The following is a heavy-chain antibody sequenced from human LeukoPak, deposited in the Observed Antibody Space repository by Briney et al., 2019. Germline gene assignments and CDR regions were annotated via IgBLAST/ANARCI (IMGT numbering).Heavy chain of an antibody. CDR3: ARVKGSYATDY. D-gene: IGHD5-18*01. CDR1: GFTFSDYY. J-gene: IGHJ4*02. Sequence: GGSLRLSCAASGFTFSDYYITWIRRAPGKGLEWVSHISATGTHTHYADSVKGRFTISGDNAKNSLYLQMTSLRADDTAVYYCARVKGSYATDYWGQGTLVTVSS. V-gene: IGHV3-11*06. CDR2: ISATGTHT.